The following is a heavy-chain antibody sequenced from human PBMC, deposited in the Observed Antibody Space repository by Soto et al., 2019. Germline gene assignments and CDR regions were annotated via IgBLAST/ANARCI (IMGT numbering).Heavy chain of an antibody. CDR1: GFTFSGSA. Sequence: VQLVESGGGLVQPGGSLNLSCAASGFTFSGSAMHWVRQASGKGLEWVGRIRSKPNNYATVYAASVKGRFTISRDDSKNTAHLQMNSLKTEDTAVYYCARHALQYCGGDCYLLPYFDLWGRGTLVTVSS. J-gene: IGHJ2*01. D-gene: IGHD2-21*02. CDR3: ARHALQYCGGDCYLLPYFDL. V-gene: IGHV3-73*01. CDR2: IRSKPNNYAT.